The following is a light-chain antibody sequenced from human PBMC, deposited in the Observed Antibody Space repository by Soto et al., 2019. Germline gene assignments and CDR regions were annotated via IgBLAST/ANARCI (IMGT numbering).Light chain of an antibody. CDR1: QSISAW. J-gene: IGKJ5*01. CDR2: AAS. Sequence: DIQMTQSPSSVSASVGDRVTITCRASQSISAWLAWYQQKPGKAPKLLIYAASSLQSGVQSRFSGSGFGTDFTLTISSLQPEDFATYYCQQANSFPITFGQGTRLEIK. CDR3: QQANSFPIT. V-gene: IGKV1D-12*01.